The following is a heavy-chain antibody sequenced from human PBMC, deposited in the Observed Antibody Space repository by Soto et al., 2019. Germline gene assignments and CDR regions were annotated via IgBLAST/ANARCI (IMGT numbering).Heavy chain of an antibody. CDR2: ISPHNGNT. CDR1: GYTFNTYF. V-gene: IGHV1-18*01. Sequence: HVQLVQAGGELKKPGASVKVSCNTSGYTFNTYFITWVRQAPGQGLEWMGRISPHNGNTNYAEKFQGRVTMTAYTTTNTDYMELRNLRIDDTAVYYCARDTVNSFDYWVQGTPVTVS. J-gene: IGHJ4*02. CDR3: ARDTVNSFDY.